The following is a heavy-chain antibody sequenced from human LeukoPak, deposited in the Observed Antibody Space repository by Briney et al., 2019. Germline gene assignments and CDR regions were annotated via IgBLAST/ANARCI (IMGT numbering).Heavy chain of an antibody. CDR1: GFTFSRYW. V-gene: IGHV3-74*01. CDR2: INSEGSST. Sequence: GGSLRLSCAASGFTFSRYWMHWLPHDPGKGRVGVSRINSEGSSTSYADSVETRYTISRDNAKNTLYLQTNSLRAEDTDLYYCAKERAFGQCLWGNDYWGQGTLVTVSS. CDR3: AKERAFGQCLWGNDY. J-gene: IGHJ4*02. D-gene: IGHD3-10*01.